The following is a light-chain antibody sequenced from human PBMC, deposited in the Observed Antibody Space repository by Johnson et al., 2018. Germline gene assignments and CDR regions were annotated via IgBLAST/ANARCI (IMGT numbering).Light chain of an antibody. CDR2: ENN. Sequence: QSVLTQPPSVSAAPGQKVTISCSGSSSNIGNNYVSCYQQLPGTAPKPLIYENNKRPSVIPDLFSGCKSGTSSPRGITGLQTADEADDYCGTCAGSRSAGNVFGTGTKVTVL. V-gene: IGLV1-51*02. J-gene: IGLJ1*01. CDR1: SSNIGNNY. CDR3: GTCAGSRSAGNV.